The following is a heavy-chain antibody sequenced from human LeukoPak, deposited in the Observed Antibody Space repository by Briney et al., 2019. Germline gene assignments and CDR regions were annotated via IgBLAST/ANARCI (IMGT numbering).Heavy chain of an antibody. D-gene: IGHD3-10*01. V-gene: IGHV1-18*01. CDR3: ARGKVVVRGVNWESWFDP. Sequence: ASVKVSCKACGYTFTSYGIRGVRQAPGQGLEWMGWISSYNGNTNYAQKLQGRVNMTTDASTSTAYMELRSLRSDDTAVYYCARGKVVVRGVNWESWFDPWGQGTLVTVSS. J-gene: IGHJ5*02. CDR2: ISSYNGNT. CDR1: GYTFTSYG.